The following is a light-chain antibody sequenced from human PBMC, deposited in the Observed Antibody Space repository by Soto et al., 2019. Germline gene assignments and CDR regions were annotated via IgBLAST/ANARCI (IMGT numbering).Light chain of an antibody. CDR2: GAS. CDR1: QSVSSN. Sequence: EIVMTQSAATLSVSPGERATLSCRASQSVSSNLAWYQQKPGQAPRLLIYGASTRATGIPARFSGSGSGTEFTLTISSLQSEDFAVYYCQQYNNWHPYTFGQGTKLEIK. V-gene: IGKV3-15*01. CDR3: QQYNNWHPYT. J-gene: IGKJ2*01.